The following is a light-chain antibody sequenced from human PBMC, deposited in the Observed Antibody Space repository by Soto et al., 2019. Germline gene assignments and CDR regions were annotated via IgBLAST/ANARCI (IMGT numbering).Light chain of an antibody. V-gene: IGLV2-14*01. CDR2: AVN. CDR3: LSYTSANTRV. CDR1: SSDVGGYKF. J-gene: IGLJ3*02. Sequence: QSVLTQPASVFASPGQSITISCTGTSSDVGGYKFVSWYQHHPGKAPKLMIYAVNNRPSGFSNLFSGSKSGNTAYLTISGLQPEDEADYYCLSYTSANTRVFGGGTKVTVL.